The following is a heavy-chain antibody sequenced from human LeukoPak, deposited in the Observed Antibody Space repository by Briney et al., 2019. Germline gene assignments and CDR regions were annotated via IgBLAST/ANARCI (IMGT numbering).Heavy chain of an antibody. J-gene: IGHJ3*02. CDR3: AREDGHYYDSSGYPRGAFDI. Sequence: PGGSLRLSCAASGFTFSSYAMSWVRQAPGKGLEWVSAISGSGGSTYYADSVKGRFTISRDNAKNSLYLQMNSLRAEDTAVYYCAREDGHYYDSSGYPRGAFDIWGQGTMVTVSS. CDR2: ISGSGGST. D-gene: IGHD3-22*01. V-gene: IGHV3-23*01. CDR1: GFTFSSYA.